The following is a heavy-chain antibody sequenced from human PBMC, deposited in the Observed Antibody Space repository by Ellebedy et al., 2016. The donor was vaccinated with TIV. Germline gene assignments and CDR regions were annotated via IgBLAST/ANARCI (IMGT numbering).Heavy chain of an antibody. D-gene: IGHD2-2*01. Sequence: SQTLSLTCAISGDSVSNNGATWNWVRQSPSRGLEWLGRSYYRSTWIYDYAMSMKGRITINPDTSNNQVSMHLNSVTPEDTAVYYCAREGGPDIVTIPAATGGDAFDIWGQGTMVTVSS. CDR1: GDSVSNNGAT. V-gene: IGHV6-1*01. J-gene: IGHJ3*02. CDR3: AREGGPDIVTIPAATGGDAFDI. CDR2: SYYRSTWIY.